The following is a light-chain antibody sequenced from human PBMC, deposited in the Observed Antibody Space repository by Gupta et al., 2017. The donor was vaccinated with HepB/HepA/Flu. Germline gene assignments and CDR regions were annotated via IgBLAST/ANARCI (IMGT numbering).Light chain of an antibody. CDR1: QSRVSSYGDTH. CDR2: IGS. CDR3: RQETHCPNT. J-gene: IGKJ2*01. Sequence: DVVMTQSPLSLPVTLGQPASISCRSSQSRVSSYGDTHLSWFQQRPGQSPRRLISIGSNRDSGVPDRFSGSGSGSDFTLRISRVEAEDVAVYYCRQETHCPNTFGQGTKMDIK. V-gene: IGKV2-30*01.